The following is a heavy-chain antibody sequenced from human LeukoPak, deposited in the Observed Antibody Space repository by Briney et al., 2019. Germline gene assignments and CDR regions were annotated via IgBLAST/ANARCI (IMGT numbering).Heavy chain of an antibody. CDR1: GGSFSGYY. CDR2: INHSGST. V-gene: IGHV4-34*01. Sequence: SETLSLTCAVYGGSFSGYYWSWIRQPPGKGLEWIGEINHSGSTNYNPSPKSRVTISVDTSKNQFSLKLSSVTAADTAVYYCARGQYIVVVVAAHPFDYWGQGTLVTVSS. CDR3: ARGQYIVVVVAAHPFDY. J-gene: IGHJ4*02. D-gene: IGHD2-15*01.